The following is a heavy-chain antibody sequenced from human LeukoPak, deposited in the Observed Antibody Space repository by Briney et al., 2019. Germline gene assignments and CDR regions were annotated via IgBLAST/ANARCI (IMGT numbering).Heavy chain of an antibody. Sequence: PGGSLRLSCAASGFIFSNYWMSWVRQAPGKGLEWVANINQDGSEKYYVDSVKGRFTISRDNAKNSLYLQMNSLRAEDTALYHCARVTLGVIVGGGPSYGMDVWGQGTTVTVSS. D-gene: IGHD3-16*02. J-gene: IGHJ6*02. CDR1: GFIFSNYW. V-gene: IGHV3-7*03. CDR3: ARVTLGVIVGGGPSYGMDV. CDR2: INQDGSEK.